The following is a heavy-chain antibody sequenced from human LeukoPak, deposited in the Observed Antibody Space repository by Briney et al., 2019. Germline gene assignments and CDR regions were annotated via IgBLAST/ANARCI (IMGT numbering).Heavy chain of an antibody. Sequence: GGSLRLSCTASGFTFGDYLMSWFRQAPGKGLEWIGFISGGTTEYAASVKGRSTISRDDSTSIAYLQMNSLTTEDTAVCYCSRGSGWLSVYWGQGTLVTVSS. V-gene: IGHV3-49*03. CDR2: ISGGTT. J-gene: IGHJ4*02. CDR3: SRGSGWLSVY. D-gene: IGHD6-19*01. CDR1: GFTFGDYL.